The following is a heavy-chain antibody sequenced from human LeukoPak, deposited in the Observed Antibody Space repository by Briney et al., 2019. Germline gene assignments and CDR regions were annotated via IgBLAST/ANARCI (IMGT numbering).Heavy chain of an antibody. CDR2: IYYSGST. D-gene: IGHD6-19*01. Sequence: SETLSLTCTVSGGSISSSSYYWGWIRQPPGKGLEWIGSIYYSGSTYYNPSLKSRVTISVDTSKNQFSLKLSSVTAADTAVYYCARGLNPLSGWYEYYYYMDVWGKGTTVTVSS. V-gene: IGHV4-39*07. J-gene: IGHJ6*03. CDR1: GGSISSSSYY. CDR3: ARGLNPLSGWYEYYYYMDV.